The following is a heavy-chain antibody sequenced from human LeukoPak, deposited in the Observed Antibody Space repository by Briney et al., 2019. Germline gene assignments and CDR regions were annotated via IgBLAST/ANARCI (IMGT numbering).Heavy chain of an antibody. V-gene: IGHV1-8*01. D-gene: IGHD6-19*01. J-gene: IGHJ3*01. CDR1: GYTFINYD. CDR3: ARPRLTSGWYHDAFDL. CDR2: MNPITSNT. Sequence: AASVKVSCKASGYTFINYDINWVRQAPGQGLEWMGWMNPITSNTGYAQKFQGRVTMTRDTSMSTAYMELSSLTSEDTAIYYCARPRLTSGWYHDAFDLWGQGTKVTVSS.